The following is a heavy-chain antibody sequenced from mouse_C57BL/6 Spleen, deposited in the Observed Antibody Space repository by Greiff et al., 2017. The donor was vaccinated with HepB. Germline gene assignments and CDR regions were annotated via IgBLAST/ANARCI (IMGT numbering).Heavy chain of an antibody. J-gene: IGHJ3*01. Sequence: EVKLQESGPGMVKPSQSLSLTCTVTGYSITSGYDWHWIRHFPGNKLEWMGYISYSGSTNYNPSLKSRISLTHDTSKNHFFLKLNSVTTEDTATYYCARGPHLGPFAYWGQGTLVTVSA. CDR1: GYSITSGYD. V-gene: IGHV3-1*01. CDR3: ARGPHLGPFAY. CDR2: ISYSGST. D-gene: IGHD4-1*01.